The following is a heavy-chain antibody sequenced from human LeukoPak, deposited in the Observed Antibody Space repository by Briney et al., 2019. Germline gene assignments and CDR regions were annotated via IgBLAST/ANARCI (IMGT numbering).Heavy chain of an antibody. CDR3: ARHAGGIAAAGTRPFDY. D-gene: IGHD6-13*01. Sequence: KPSETLSLTYTVSGASFSSSTYYWGWIRQPPGKGLEWIGSIYYSGSTCYNPSLKSRVTMSVDTSKNQFSLKLSSVTAADTAVYYCARHAGGIAAAGTRPFDYWGQGTLVTVSS. J-gene: IGHJ4*02. V-gene: IGHV4-39*01. CDR1: GASFSSSTYY. CDR2: IYYSGST.